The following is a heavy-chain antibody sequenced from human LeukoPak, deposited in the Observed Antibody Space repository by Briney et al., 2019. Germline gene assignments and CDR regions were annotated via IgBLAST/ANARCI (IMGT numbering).Heavy chain of an antibody. CDR3: ERGFPSHDKRPC. D-gene: IGHD1-1*01. CDR2: ISSNGGST. V-gene: IGHV3-64*01. J-gene: IGHJ4*02. Sequence: PAGALRLSCAASGFTFSSYAMHWVRQAPGKGLEYVSAISSNGGSTYYANSVKGRFTISRDNSKNTLYLQVGSLRAEDMAVYYGERGFPSHDKRPCWGQGTLVTVSS. CDR1: GFTFSSYA.